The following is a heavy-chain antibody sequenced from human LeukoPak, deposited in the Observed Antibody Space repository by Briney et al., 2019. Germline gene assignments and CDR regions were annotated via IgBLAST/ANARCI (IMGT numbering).Heavy chain of an antibody. Sequence: GGSLRLSCAASGFTFSSYWMSWVRQAPGKGLEWVANIKQDGSEKYYVDSVKGQFTISRDNAKNSLYLQMNSLRAEDTAVYYCAKGFGITMVRGVIRSPAGAFDIWGQGTMVTVSS. CDR2: IKQDGSEK. CDR3: AKGFGITMVRGVIRSPAGAFDI. CDR1: GFTFSSYW. D-gene: IGHD3-10*01. J-gene: IGHJ3*02. V-gene: IGHV3-7*03.